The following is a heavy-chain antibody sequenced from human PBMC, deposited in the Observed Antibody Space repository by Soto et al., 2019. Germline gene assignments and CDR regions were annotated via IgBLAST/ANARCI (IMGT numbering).Heavy chain of an antibody. V-gene: IGHV1-2*02. CDR3: ARPPGYISDCYYFDL. CDR1: GYSFIDYY. J-gene: IGHJ4*02. Sequence: QVQLVQSGAEVKKPGASVKVSCEASGYSFIDYYIHWVRQAPGQGFEWMGRISPKSGGPNYAQKFEGRVTMTWDTSLNTAYMELGSLISEDTAVYYCARPPGYISDCYYFDLWGQGTRVTVSS. CDR2: ISPKSGGP. D-gene: IGHD2-21*02.